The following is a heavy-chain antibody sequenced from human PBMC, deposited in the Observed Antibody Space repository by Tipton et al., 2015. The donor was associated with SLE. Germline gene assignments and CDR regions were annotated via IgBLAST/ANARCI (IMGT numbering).Heavy chain of an antibody. V-gene: IGHV1-8*01. CDR3: ARGEVAVAGPDD. Sequence: QSGAEVKKPGASVKVSCKASGYTFTSYDINWVRQATGQGLEWMGWMNPNSGNTGYAQKFQGRVTMTRNTSISTAYMELSSLRSDDKAVYFCARGEVAVAGPDDWGQGTLVTVSS. J-gene: IGHJ4*02. CDR1: GYTFTSYD. CDR2: MNPNSGNT. D-gene: IGHD6-19*01.